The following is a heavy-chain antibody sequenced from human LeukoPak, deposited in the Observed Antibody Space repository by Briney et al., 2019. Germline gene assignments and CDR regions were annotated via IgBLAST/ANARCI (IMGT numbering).Heavy chain of an antibody. Sequence: PSETLSLTCTVSGYSISSGYYWGWIRQPPGKGLERIGSIYRSGSTYYNPSLKSRVTISADTSKNQFSLKLSSVTAADTAVYYCARDGWYDDDGFDIWGQGIMVTVSS. CDR2: IYRSGST. V-gene: IGHV4-38-2*02. D-gene: IGHD6-19*01. CDR1: GYSISSGYY. J-gene: IGHJ3*02. CDR3: ARDGWYDDDGFDI.